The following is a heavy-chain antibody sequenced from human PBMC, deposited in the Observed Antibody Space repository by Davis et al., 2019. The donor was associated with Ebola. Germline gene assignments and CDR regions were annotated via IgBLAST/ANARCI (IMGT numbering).Heavy chain of an antibody. Sequence: PGGSLRLSCAASGFTFSSYSMNWVRQAPGKGLEWVSSISSSSSYIYYADSVKGRFTISRDNAKNSLYLQMNSLRAEDTAVYYCAREVYYDFWSGYYPQYYYGMDVWGQGTTVTVSS. CDR2: ISSSSSYI. CDR3: AREVYYDFWSGYYPQYYYGMDV. CDR1: GFTFSSYS. J-gene: IGHJ6*02. D-gene: IGHD3-3*01. V-gene: IGHV3-21*01.